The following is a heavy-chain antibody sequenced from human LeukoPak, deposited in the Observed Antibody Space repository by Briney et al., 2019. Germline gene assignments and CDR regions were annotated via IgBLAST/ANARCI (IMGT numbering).Heavy chain of an antibody. Sequence: PGGSLRLSCAASGFTFSDYYMGWIRQAPGKGLEWVSYISNSDTIYYADSVKGRFTISRDNAKNSLYLQMNSLRVEDTAVYYCARVLIVATIVYFDYWGQGTLVTVSS. D-gene: IGHD5-12*01. CDR2: ISNSDTI. J-gene: IGHJ4*02. V-gene: IGHV3-11*01. CDR1: GFTFSDYY. CDR3: ARVLIVATIVYFDY.